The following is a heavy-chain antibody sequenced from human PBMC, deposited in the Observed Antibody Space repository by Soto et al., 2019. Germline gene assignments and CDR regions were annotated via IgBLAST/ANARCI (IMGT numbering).Heavy chain of an antibody. CDR3: ARERVLGDGGGFDV. J-gene: IGHJ6*02. V-gene: IGHV4-31*03. Sequence: QLQESGPGLLKPSQTLSLTCTVSGAAVSGGGQYWKWVRQVPGKGLEWIGNIYYIGSTDYNPSLKSRVTISLDTSKNQFSLKLISVTAADTAVYYCARERVLGDGGGFDVWGQGSTVTVSS. D-gene: IGHD2-15*01. CDR2: IYYIGST. CDR1: GAAVSGGGQY.